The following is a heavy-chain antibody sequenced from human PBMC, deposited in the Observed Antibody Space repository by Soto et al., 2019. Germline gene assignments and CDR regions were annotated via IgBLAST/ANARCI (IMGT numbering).Heavy chain of an antibody. CDR3: ARKKIAEHPCYMDV. D-gene: IGHD6-13*01. V-gene: IGHV3-66*01. Sequence: EGQVVESGGGLVQPGGSLRLSCAASGFSVSTNYMRWVRQAPGKGLEWVSFIYSGGGTYYGDSVKGRFIISRDSSKNTLYLHMNSLRAEDTAVYYCARKKIAEHPCYMDVWGKGTTVIVSS. CDR2: IYSGGGT. J-gene: IGHJ6*03. CDR1: GFSVSTNY.